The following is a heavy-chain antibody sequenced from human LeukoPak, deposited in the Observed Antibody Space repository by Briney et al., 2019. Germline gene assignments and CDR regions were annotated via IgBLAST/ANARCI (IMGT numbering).Heavy chain of an antibody. CDR3: AATYCSGGSCYFHY. V-gene: IGHV3-64*01. CDR2: ISSNGGST. Sequence: QTGGSLRLSCAASGFTFSSYAMPWVRQAPGKGLEYVSAISSNGGSTYYANSVKGRFTISRDNSKNTLYLQMGSLRAEDMAVYYCAATYCSGGSCYFHYWGQGTLVTVSS. CDR1: GFTFSSYA. J-gene: IGHJ4*02. D-gene: IGHD2-15*01.